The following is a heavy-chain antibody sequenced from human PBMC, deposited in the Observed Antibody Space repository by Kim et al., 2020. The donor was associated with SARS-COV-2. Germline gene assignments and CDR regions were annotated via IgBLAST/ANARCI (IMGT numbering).Heavy chain of an antibody. Sequence: GGSLRLSCVASGFTFSSYWMSWVRQAPGKGLEWVANIKQDGSEIDYVDSVKGRFTISRDNARNSLYLQMNSLRGEDTAVYFCARDPGDDSFDVWGQGT. V-gene: IGHV3-7*01. CDR1: GFTFSSYW. D-gene: IGHD1-1*01. CDR2: IKQDGSEI. CDR3: ARDPGDDSFDV. J-gene: IGHJ3*01.